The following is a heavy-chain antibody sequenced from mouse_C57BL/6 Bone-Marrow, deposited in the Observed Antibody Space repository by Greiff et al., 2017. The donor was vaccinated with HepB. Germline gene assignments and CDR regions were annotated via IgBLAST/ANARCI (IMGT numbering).Heavy chain of an antibody. CDR2: ISSGGSYT. CDR3: ARSATMITTRFAY. J-gene: IGHJ3*01. CDR1: GFTFSSYG. D-gene: IGHD2-4*01. Sequence: EVKLVESGGDLVKPGGSLKLSCAASGFTFSSYGMSWVRQTPDKRLEWVATISSGGSYTYYPDSVKGRVTISRDNAKNTLYLQMSSLKSEDTAMYYCARSATMITTRFAYWGQGTLVTVSA. V-gene: IGHV5-6*01.